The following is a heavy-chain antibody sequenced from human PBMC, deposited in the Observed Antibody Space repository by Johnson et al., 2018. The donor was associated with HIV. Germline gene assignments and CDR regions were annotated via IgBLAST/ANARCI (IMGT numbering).Heavy chain of an antibody. Sequence: VQLVESGGGVVQPGRSLRLSCAASGFTFSSYAMHWVRQVPGKGLEWVSRIYSDGTSTTYADSVKGRFTISRDNAKNTLYLQMNSLRAEDTAVYYCARKQWLAKISSDAFDFWGQGTMVTVSS. V-gene: IGHV3-74*02. J-gene: IGHJ3*01. CDR3: ARKQWLAKISSDAFDF. CDR1: GFTFSSYA. D-gene: IGHD6-19*01. CDR2: IYSDGTST.